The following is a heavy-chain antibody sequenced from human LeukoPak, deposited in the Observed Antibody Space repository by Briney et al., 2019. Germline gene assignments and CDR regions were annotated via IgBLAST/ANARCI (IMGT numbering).Heavy chain of an antibody. Sequence: PGGSLRLSCAASGLTFSTSSMNWVRQAPGKGLEWISYISSGSGTIYYADSVKGRFTISKDTAKNSLSLQMNSLRAEDTAVYYCARGPMTLITLGGQGTLVTVSS. CDR3: ARGPMTLITL. V-gene: IGHV3-48*01. CDR1: GLTFSTSS. D-gene: IGHD1-14*01. J-gene: IGHJ4*02. CDR2: ISSGSGTI.